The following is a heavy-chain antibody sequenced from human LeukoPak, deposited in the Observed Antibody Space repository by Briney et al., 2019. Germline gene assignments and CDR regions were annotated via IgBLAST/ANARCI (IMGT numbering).Heavy chain of an antibody. CDR1: GGSISSGGYS. Sequence: KPSETLSLTCAVSGGSISSGGYSWSWIRQPPGKGLEWIGYIYYSGSTNYNPSLKSRVTISVDTSKNQFSLKLSSVTAADTAVYYCARWASYYYDSSGRFDYWGQGTLVTVSS. V-gene: IGHV4-61*08. CDR3: ARWASYYYDSSGRFDY. J-gene: IGHJ4*02. D-gene: IGHD3-22*01. CDR2: IYYSGST.